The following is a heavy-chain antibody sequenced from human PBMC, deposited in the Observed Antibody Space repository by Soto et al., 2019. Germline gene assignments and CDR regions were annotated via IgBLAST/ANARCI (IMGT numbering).Heavy chain of an antibody. J-gene: IGHJ6*02. V-gene: IGHV3-33*01. CDR2: IWYDGSNK. Sequence: RGSLRLSCAASGFTFSSYGMHWVRQAPGKGLESVTFIWYDGSNKYYADSVKGGFTISRDNSKNTLYLLMNSLIAEDTAVYYCASDPSLTYYYDSSGYRSDGMDVWGQGTTVTVYS. D-gene: IGHD3-22*01. CDR3: ASDPSLTYYYDSSGYRSDGMDV. CDR1: GFTFSSYG.